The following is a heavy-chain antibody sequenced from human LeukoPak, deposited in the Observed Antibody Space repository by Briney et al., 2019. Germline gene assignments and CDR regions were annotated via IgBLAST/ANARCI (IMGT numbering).Heavy chain of an antibody. CDR3: ATGRGDF. Sequence: PGGSLRLSCVASGFIFSNYWMSWVRQAPGKGPEWVANIKVDGSEKLYVDSVKGRFAISRDNAKNSLYLQMDSLRVEDTAVYYCATGRGDFWGQGTLVTVAS. CDR2: IKVDGSEK. CDR1: GFIFSNYW. J-gene: IGHJ4*02. V-gene: IGHV3-7*01.